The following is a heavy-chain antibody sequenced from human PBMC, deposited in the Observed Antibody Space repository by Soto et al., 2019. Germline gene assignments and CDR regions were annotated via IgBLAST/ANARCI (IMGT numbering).Heavy chain of an antibody. CDR2: IYYSGST. D-gene: IGHD2-2*01. CDR1: GGSISSSSYY. J-gene: IGHJ5*02. V-gene: IGHV4-39*01. Sequence: SETLSLTCTVSGGSISSSSYYWGWIRQPPGKGLEWIGSIYYSGSTYYNPSLKSRVTISVDTSKNQFSLKLSPVTAADTVVFYCARGGDIVVVPAARRSWFDPWGQGTLVTVSS. CDR3: ARGGDIVVVPAARRSWFDP.